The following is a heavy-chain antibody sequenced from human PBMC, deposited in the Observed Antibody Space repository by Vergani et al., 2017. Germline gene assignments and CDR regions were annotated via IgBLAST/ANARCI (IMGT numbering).Heavy chain of an antibody. Sequence: QVQLQESGPGLLKPSQTLSLTCSVAGDSISSGNYYWNWIRQPAGKGLEWMGRIYSSGSTSYNPSIKSRITMSLDTSKNQFSLSLSSVTAADTAVYYCASSHRSAFDIWGQGTMVTVSS. CDR1: GDSISSGNYY. CDR3: ASSHRSAFDI. CDR2: IYSSGST. J-gene: IGHJ3*02. V-gene: IGHV4-61*02. D-gene: IGHD1-14*01.